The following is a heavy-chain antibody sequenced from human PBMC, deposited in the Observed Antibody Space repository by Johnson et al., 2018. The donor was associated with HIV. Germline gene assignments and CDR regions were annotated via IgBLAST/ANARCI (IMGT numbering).Heavy chain of an antibody. V-gene: IGHV3-30*03. CDR2: ISYDGSNK. CDR1: GFTFSSYG. J-gene: IGHJ3*02. CDR3: ASGYYDSSGYYPDAFDI. Sequence: QVQLVESGGGVVQPGRSLRLSCAASGFTFSSYGMHWVRQAPGKGLEWVAVISYDGSNKYYADSVKGRLTISRDNSKNTLYLQMNSLRAEDTAVYYCASGYYDSSGYYPDAFDIWGQGTMVTVSS. D-gene: IGHD3-22*01.